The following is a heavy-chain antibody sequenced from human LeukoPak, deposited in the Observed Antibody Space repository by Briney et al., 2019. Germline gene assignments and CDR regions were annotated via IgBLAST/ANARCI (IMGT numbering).Heavy chain of an antibody. CDR3: ARYPGPRPHLDY. CDR2: ISSSISTI. CDR1: GFTFSSYR. Sequence: GGSLRLSCAASGFTFSSYRMNWVRQPAGKGLEWVSYISSSISTIYYADSVKGRFTISRDNAKNSLYLQMNSLRAEDTAVYYCARYPGPRPHLDYWGQGTLVTVSS. J-gene: IGHJ4*02. V-gene: IGHV3-48*01.